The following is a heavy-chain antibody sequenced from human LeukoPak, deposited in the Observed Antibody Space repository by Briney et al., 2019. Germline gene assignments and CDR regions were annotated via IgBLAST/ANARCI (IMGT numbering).Heavy chain of an antibody. Sequence: GGSLRLSCAASGFTFSSYAMSWVRQAPGKGLEWVSYISSSGNTKYYADSVKGRFTISRDSAKNSLYLQMNSLRAEDTAVYYCTRESYMTHYCLDYWGQGTLVTVSS. CDR3: TRESYMTHYCLDY. V-gene: IGHV3-48*03. J-gene: IGHJ4*02. D-gene: IGHD2/OR15-2a*01. CDR2: ISSSGNTK. CDR1: GFTFSSYA.